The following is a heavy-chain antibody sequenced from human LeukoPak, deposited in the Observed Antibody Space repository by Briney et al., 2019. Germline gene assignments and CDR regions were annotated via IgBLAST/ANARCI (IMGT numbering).Heavy chain of an antibody. D-gene: IGHD1-26*01. Sequence: GASVKVSCKASGYTFTGYYMHWVRQAPGQGLEWMGWINPNSGGTNYAQKFQERVTITRDMSTSTAYMEPSSLRSEDTAVYYCAADPDLLRSGNWGQGTLVTVSS. CDR2: INPNSGGT. CDR3: AADPDLLRSGN. CDR1: GYTFTGYY. V-gene: IGHV1-2*02. J-gene: IGHJ4*02.